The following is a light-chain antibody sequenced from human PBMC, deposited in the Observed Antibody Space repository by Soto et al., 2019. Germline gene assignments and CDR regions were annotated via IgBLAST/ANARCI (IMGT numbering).Light chain of an antibody. CDR1: QSLVHSDGHTY. V-gene: IGKV2-24*01. CDR2: RIS. Sequence: DTVMSQMQLSSTVTIGQQASISCRSSQSLVHSDGHTYLSWLHQRPGQPPRLLIYRISKRFSGVPDRFSGSGAGTDFTLRISRVEAEDVGVYYCMQATHFLTFGQGTKVEIK. J-gene: IGKJ1*01. CDR3: MQATHFLT.